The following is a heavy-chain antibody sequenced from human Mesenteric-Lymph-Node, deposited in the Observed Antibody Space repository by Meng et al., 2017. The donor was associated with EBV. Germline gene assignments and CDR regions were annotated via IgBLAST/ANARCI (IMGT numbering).Heavy chain of an antibody. CDR3: ARGAIFGIVITYFDY. J-gene: IGHJ4*02. Sequence: QVDVQEWGPGLLGPSETLSLTCEASGGSFSGYHWSWIRQPPGKGLEYIGEISQSGDTTYNPSLKSRVTISVDRSRNQFSLKMASVTAADTAVYYCARGAIFGIVITYFDYWSQGTLVTVSS. V-gene: IGHV4-34*01. CDR2: ISQSGDT. CDR1: GGSFSGYH. D-gene: IGHD3-3*02.